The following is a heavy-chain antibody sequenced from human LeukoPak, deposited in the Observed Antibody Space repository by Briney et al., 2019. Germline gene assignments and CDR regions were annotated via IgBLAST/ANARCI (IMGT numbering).Heavy chain of an antibody. CDR3: ARGAGGYSYG. CDR1: AFTFSSYW. Sequence: GGSLRLSCAASAFTFSSYWMHWVRQAPGKGLVWVSRISSDGSSTSYADSVKGRFTISRDNAKNTLYLQMNSLRAEDSAVYYCARGAGGYSYGWGQGTLVTVSS. CDR2: ISSDGSST. J-gene: IGHJ4*02. V-gene: IGHV3-74*01. D-gene: IGHD5-18*01.